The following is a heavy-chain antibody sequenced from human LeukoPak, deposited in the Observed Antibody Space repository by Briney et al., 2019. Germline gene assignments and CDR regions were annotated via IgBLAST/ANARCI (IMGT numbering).Heavy chain of an antibody. CDR1: GGSISSYY. Sequence: SETLSLTCTVSGGSISSYYWSWIRQPPGKGLEWIGYIYYSGSTNYNPSLKSRVTISVDTSKNQFSLKLSSVTAADTAVYYCARQATMIDGGDAFDIWGQGTMVTVSS. D-gene: IGHD3-22*01. V-gene: IGHV4-59*08. J-gene: IGHJ3*02. CDR2: IYYSGST. CDR3: ARQATMIDGGDAFDI.